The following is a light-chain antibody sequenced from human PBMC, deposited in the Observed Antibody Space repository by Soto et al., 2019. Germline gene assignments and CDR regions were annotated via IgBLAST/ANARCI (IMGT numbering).Light chain of an antibody. Sequence: QSVLTQPASVSGSPGQSITISCTGTSSDVGGYHYVSWYQQHPGKAPKLMIYDVSNRPSGVSNRFSGSKSGNTASLTISGLQAEDEADYYCSSYTSSSTLVFGTGTKLTVL. CDR3: SSYTSSSTLV. CDR2: DVS. J-gene: IGLJ1*01. CDR1: SSDVGGYHY. V-gene: IGLV2-14*03.